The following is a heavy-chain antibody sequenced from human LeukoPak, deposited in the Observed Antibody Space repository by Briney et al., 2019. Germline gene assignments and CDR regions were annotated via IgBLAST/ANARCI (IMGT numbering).Heavy chain of an antibody. Sequence: GGSLRLSCAASGFTVSGTHMSWVRQAPGKGLEWVSAIYTGGTTYYSDSVEGRFTISRDKSKNALYLQMDSLRVEDTAVYYCARDQATSGGGLDSWGQGTLVTVSS. D-gene: IGHD3-16*01. CDR2: IYTGGTT. CDR3: ARDQATSGGGLDS. CDR1: GFTVSGTH. J-gene: IGHJ4*02. V-gene: IGHV3-53*01.